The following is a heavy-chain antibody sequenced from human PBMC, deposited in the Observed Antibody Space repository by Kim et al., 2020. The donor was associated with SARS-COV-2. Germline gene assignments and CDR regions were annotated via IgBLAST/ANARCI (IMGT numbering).Heavy chain of an antibody. CDR2: ISGGNGGT. CDR1: GFTFEDFA. Sequence: GGSLRLSCAASGFTFEDFAMHWVRQPPGKGLEWVSFISGGNGGTYYADSVKGRFTISRDYRKNSVFLQMYSLTTEDTALYYCVKDSCKQTNCWLDSWGQGTLVTISS. D-gene: IGHD1-1*01. V-gene: IGHV3-43*02. J-gene: IGHJ4*02. CDR3: VKDSCKQTNCWLDS.